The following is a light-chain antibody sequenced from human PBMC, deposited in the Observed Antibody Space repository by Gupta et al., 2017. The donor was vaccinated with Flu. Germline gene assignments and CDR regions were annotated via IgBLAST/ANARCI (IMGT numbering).Light chain of an antibody. CDR2: NAS. Sequence: PSTLSASVGDRVTITCRASQNRSSWLAWYQQKPGKAPKLLIYNASSLESGVPSRFSGSGSGTEFTLTISSLQPDDVATYYCQQDNSAPRTFGRGTKVEIK. J-gene: IGKJ4*02. CDR3: QQDNSAPRT. CDR1: QNRSSW. V-gene: IGKV1-5*03.